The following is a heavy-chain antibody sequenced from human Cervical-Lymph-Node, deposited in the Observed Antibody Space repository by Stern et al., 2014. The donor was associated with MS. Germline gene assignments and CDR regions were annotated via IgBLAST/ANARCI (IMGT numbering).Heavy chain of an antibody. CDR3: TTDYGMDV. CDR2: IKSKTDGGKT. V-gene: IGHV3-15*01. CDR1: GFTFSNAW. Sequence: VQLVEPGGGLVKPGGSLRLSCAASGFTFSNAWMSWVRQAPGKGLEWVGRIKSKTDGGKTDYAAPVKGRFTISRDDSKNTLYLQMNSLKTEDTAVYYCTTDYGMDVWGQGTTVTVSS. J-gene: IGHJ6*02.